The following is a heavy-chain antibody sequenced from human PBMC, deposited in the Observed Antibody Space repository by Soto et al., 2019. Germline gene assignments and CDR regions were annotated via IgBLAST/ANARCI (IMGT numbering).Heavy chain of an antibody. CDR2: ISSSSSTI. V-gene: IGHV3-48*02. Sequence: PGGSLRLSCAASGFTFSSYAMNWVRQAPGKGLEWVSYISSSSSTIYYADSVKGRFTISRDNAKNSLYLQMNSLRDEDTAVYYCARARPHYDYVWGSYRYTGSIRYFDYWGQGTLVTVSS. J-gene: IGHJ4*02. D-gene: IGHD3-16*02. CDR3: ARARPHYDYVWGSYRYTGSIRYFDY. CDR1: GFTFSSYA.